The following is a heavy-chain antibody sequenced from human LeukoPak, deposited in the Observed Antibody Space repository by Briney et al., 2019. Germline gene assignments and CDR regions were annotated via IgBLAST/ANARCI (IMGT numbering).Heavy chain of an antibody. D-gene: IGHD3-22*01. V-gene: IGHV1-8*01. Sequence: ASVKVSCKAAGGTFTSYDINWVRQAHGQGLEWMGWMNPNSGNTGYAQKFQGRVTMTRNTSISTAYMELSSLRSEDTAVYYCARFEFRDDSSGYSDYWGQGTLVTVSS. CDR1: GGTFTSYD. CDR2: MNPNSGNT. J-gene: IGHJ4*02. CDR3: ARFEFRDDSSGYSDY.